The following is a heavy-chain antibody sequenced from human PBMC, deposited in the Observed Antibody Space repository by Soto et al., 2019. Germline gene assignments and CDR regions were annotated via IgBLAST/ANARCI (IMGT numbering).Heavy chain of an antibody. CDR3: ARDFYCSTGRCSEAFDY. J-gene: IGHJ4*02. V-gene: IGHV3-7*04. CDR2: INQHGNKT. D-gene: IGHD2-15*01. CDR1: GFTFSNYW. Sequence: GGSLRLSCATSGFTFSNYWMSWVRQASGKGLEWVANINQHGNKTYYVDSVKGRFTISRDNAKNSLYLQMNSLSVEDTAVYYCARDFYCSTGRCSEAFDYWGQGALVTVSS.